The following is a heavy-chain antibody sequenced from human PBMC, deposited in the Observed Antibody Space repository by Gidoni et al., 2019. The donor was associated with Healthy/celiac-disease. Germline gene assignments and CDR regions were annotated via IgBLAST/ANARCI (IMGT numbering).Heavy chain of an antibody. J-gene: IGHJ6*02. CDR3: ARGLRTPYCSSTSCYVGVRWSYGMDV. CDR1: GGSFSGYY. Sequence: QVQLQQWGAGLLKPSETLSLTCAVYGGSFSGYYWSWIRQPPGKGLEWIGEINHSGSTNYNPSLKSRVTISVDTSKNQFSLKLSSVTAADTAVYYCARGLRTPYCSSTSCYVGVRWSYGMDVWGQGTTVTVSS. V-gene: IGHV4-34*01. CDR2: INHSGST. D-gene: IGHD2-2*01.